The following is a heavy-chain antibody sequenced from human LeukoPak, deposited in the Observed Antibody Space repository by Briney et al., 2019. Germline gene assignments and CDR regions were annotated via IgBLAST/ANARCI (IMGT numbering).Heavy chain of an antibody. Sequence: SETLSLTCTVSGGSISSYYWSWLRQPPGKGLEWIGYIYYSGSTNYNPSLKSRVTISVDASKNQFSLKLSSVTAADTAVYYCAREVASSPNWFDPWGQGTLVTVSS. V-gene: IGHV4-59*01. D-gene: IGHD5-12*01. J-gene: IGHJ5*02. CDR3: AREVASSPNWFDP. CDR1: GGSISSYY. CDR2: IYYSGST.